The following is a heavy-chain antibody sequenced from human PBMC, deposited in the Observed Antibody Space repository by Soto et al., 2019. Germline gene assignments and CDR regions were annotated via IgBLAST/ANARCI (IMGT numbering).Heavy chain of an antibody. CDR2: ISSSSSYI. D-gene: IGHD2-15*01. CDR3: ARGGLYCSGGSCYSGAADY. CDR1: GFTFSSYS. J-gene: IGHJ4*02. Sequence: GGSLRLSCAASGFTFSSYSMNWVRQAPGKGLEWVSSISSSSSYIYYADSLKGRFTISRDNAKNSLYLQMNSLRAEDTAVYYCARGGLYCSGGSCYSGAADYWGQGTLVTVSS. V-gene: IGHV3-21*01.